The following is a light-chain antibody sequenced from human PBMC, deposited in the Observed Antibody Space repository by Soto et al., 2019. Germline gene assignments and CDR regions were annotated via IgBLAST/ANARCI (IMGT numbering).Light chain of an antibody. V-gene: IGKV3-11*01. CDR1: QSVSNY. J-gene: IGKJ1*01. Sequence: DIVLTQSPATLSLSPGERATLSCRASQSVSNYLAWYQQKPGQAPRLLIYDASNRATGIPARFRGSGSGTDFTLTISSLEPEDFAVYYCQQYTTSSWTFGQGTKVDI. CDR3: QQYTTSSWT. CDR2: DAS.